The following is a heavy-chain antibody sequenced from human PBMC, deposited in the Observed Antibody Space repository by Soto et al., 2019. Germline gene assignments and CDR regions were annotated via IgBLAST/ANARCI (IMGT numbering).Heavy chain of an antibody. V-gene: IGHV3-30-3*01. D-gene: IGHD2-15*01. Sequence: GGSLRLSCAASGFTFSSYAIHWVRQAPGKGLEWVAVISYDGSNKYFADSVKGRFTTSRDNSKNTLYPQMNSLRPEDTAVYYCASEGYLYWGQGTLVTVSS. J-gene: IGHJ4*02. CDR1: GFTFSSYA. CDR3: ASEGYLY. CDR2: ISYDGSNK.